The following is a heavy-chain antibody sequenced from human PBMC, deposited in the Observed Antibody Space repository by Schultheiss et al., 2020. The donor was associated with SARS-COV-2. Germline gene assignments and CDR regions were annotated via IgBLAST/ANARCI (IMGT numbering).Heavy chain of an antibody. CDR1: GYSISSGYY. Sequence: SETLSLTCAVSGYSISSGYYWGWIRQPPGKGLEWIGSIYHSGSTYYNPSLKSRVIISIDTSNNQFSLKLSSVTAADTAVYYCAREGGRQQLAFDYWGQGTLVTVSS. CDR3: AREGGRQQLAFDY. CDR2: IYHSGST. J-gene: IGHJ4*02. V-gene: IGHV4-38-2*02. D-gene: IGHD6-13*01.